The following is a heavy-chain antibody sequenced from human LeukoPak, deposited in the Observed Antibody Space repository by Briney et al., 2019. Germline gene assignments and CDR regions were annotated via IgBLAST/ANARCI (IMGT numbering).Heavy chain of an antibody. V-gene: IGHV3-15*01. CDR3: TTGRVAGDFDY. CDR2: IKSKTDGGTT. Sequence: GGSLRLSCAASGFTFSSYWMSWVRQAPGKGLGWVGRIKSKTDGGTTDYAAPVKGRFTISRDDSKNTLYLQMNSLKTEDTAVYYCTTGRVAGDFDYWGQGTLVTVSS. D-gene: IGHD6-19*01. CDR1: GFTFSSYW. J-gene: IGHJ4*02.